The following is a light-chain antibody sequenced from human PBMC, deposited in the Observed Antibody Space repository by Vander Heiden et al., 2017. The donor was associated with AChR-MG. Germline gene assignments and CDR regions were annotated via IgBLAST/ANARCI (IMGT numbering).Light chain of an antibody. CDR2: AAS. J-gene: IGKJ1*01. V-gene: IGKV1-39*01. Sequence: DPVSITCRASQSISSYLNWYQQKPGKAPKLLIYAASSLQSGVPSRFSGSGSGTDFTLTISSLQPEDFATYHCQQSNSTPRTFGQGTKVEIK. CDR3: QQSNSTPRT. CDR1: QSISSY.